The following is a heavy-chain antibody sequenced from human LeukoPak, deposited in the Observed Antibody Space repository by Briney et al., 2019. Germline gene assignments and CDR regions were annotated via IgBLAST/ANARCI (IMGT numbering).Heavy chain of an antibody. CDR2: ISAYNGNT. CDR3: ARDTPVGYYDFWSGYYTAFDY. J-gene: IGHJ4*02. CDR1: GYTFTSYS. D-gene: IGHD3-3*01. Sequence: ASVEVSCKASGYTFTSYSISWVRQAPGQGLEWMGWISAYNGNTNYAQKLQGRVTMTTDTSTSTAYMELRSLRSDDTAVYYCARDTPVGYYDFWSGYYTAFDYWGQGTLVTVSS. V-gene: IGHV1-18*01.